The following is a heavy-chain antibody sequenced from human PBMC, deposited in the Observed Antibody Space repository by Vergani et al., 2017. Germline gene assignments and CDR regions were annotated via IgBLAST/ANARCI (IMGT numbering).Heavy chain of an antibody. D-gene: IGHD2-15*01. J-gene: IGHJ6*02. V-gene: IGHV3-48*01. CDR3: ARDRPYFRVAADYGHYYYGMDV. CDR1: GFTFSSYS. CDR2: ISSSSSTI. Sequence: ELQLVESGGGLVQPGGSLRLSCAASGFTFSSYSMNWVRQAPGKGLEWVSYISSSSSTIYYADSVKGRFTISRDNAKNSLYLQMNSLRAEDTAVYYCARDRPYFRVAADYGHYYYGMDVWGQGTTVTVSS.